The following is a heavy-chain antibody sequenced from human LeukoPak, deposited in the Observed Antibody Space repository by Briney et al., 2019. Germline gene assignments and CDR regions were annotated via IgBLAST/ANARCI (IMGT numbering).Heavy chain of an antibody. V-gene: IGHV1-46*01. Sequence: ASVKVSCKASGYTFTSYYMHWVRQAPGQGLEWMGIINPSGGSTSYAQKFQGRVTMTRDMSTSTAYMELSSLRSEDTAVYYCAAADGSSYAFDIWGQGTMVTVSS. CDR3: AAADGSSYAFDI. CDR2: INPSGGST. D-gene: IGHD1-26*01. CDR1: GYTFTSYY. J-gene: IGHJ3*02.